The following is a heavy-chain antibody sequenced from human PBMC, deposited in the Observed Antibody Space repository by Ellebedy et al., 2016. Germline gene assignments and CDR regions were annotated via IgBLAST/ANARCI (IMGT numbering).Heavy chain of an antibody. CDR3: ARDSPYGSGTYYFDY. D-gene: IGHD3-10*01. CDR1: GGSISSSSYY. V-gene: IGHV4-39*07. J-gene: IGHJ4*02. CDR2: MYYSGST. Sequence: SETLSHTCTVSGGSISSSSYYWGWIRQPPGKGLEWIGSMYYSGSTYYKPSLKSRVTISVDTSKNQFSLKLSSVTAADTAVYYCARDSPYGSGTYYFDYWGQGTLVTVSS.